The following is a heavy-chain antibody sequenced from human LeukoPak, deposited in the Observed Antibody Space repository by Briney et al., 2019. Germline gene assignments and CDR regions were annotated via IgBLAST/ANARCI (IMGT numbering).Heavy chain of an antibody. Sequence: GGSLRLSCAASGFTFSSYAMSWVRQAPGKGLEWVSAISGSGGSTYYADSVKGRFTISRDNPKNTLYLQMNSLRAEDTAVYYCAKAEGYDILTGLDYWGQGTLVTVSS. CDR2: ISGSGGST. D-gene: IGHD3-9*01. CDR1: GFTFSSYA. V-gene: IGHV3-23*01. CDR3: AKAEGYDILTGLDY. J-gene: IGHJ4*02.